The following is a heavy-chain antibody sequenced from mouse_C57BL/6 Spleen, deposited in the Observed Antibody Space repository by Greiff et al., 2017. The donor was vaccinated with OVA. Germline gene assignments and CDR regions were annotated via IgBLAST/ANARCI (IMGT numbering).Heavy chain of an antibody. Sequence: QVQLKQSGAELMKPGASVKLSCKATGYTFTGYWIEWVKQRPGHGLEWIGAILPGSGSTNYNEKFKGKATFPADTSSNTAYMQLSSLTTEDSAIYYCASYGSSYLFAYWGQGTLVTVSA. CDR1: GYTFTGYW. D-gene: IGHD1-1*01. CDR2: ILPGSGST. V-gene: IGHV1-9*01. J-gene: IGHJ3*01. CDR3: ASYGSSYLFAY.